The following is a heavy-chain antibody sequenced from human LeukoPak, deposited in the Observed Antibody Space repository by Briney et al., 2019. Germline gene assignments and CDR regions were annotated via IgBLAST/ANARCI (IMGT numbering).Heavy chain of an antibody. CDR1: VGSFSGYY. J-gene: IGHJ3*02. V-gene: IGHV4-34*01. CDR2: INHSGST. Sequence: SETLSLTCAVYVGSFSGYYWSWIRQPPGKGLEWIGEINHSGSTNYNPSLKSRVTISVDTSNNQFSLKLSSVTAADTAVYYCARTWIQLWLGNDAFDIWGQGTMVTVSS. CDR3: ARTWIQLWLGNDAFDI. D-gene: IGHD5-18*01.